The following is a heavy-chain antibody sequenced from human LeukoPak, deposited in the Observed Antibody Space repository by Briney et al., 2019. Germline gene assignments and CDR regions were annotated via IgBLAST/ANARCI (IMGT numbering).Heavy chain of an antibody. CDR3: ARDRGQLWFNWFDP. Sequence: ASVKVSCKASGYTFTSYGISWVRQAPGQGLEWMGWISAYNGNTNYAQKFQGRVTITADESTSTAYMELSSLRSEDTAVYYCARDRGQLWFNWFDPWGQGTLVTVSS. D-gene: IGHD5-18*01. CDR2: ISAYNGNT. CDR1: GYTFTSYG. J-gene: IGHJ5*02. V-gene: IGHV1-18*01.